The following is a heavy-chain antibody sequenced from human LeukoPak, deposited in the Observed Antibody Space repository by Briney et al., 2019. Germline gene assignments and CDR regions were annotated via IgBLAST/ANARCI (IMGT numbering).Heavy chain of an antibody. D-gene: IGHD6-19*01. CDR3: ARDYLAVADH. J-gene: IGHJ4*02. V-gene: IGHV4-30-2*01. CDR1: GGSISSGGYS. Sequence: TLSLTCAVSGGSISSGGYSWSWIRQPPGKGLEWIGYIYHSGSTYYNPSLKSRVTISVDRSKNQFSLKLSSVTAADTAVYYCARDYLAVADHWGQGTLVTVSS. CDR2: IYHSGST.